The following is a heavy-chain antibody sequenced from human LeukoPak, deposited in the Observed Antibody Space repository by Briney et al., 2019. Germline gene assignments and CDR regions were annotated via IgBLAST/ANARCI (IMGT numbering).Heavy chain of an antibody. V-gene: IGHV3-33*08. Sequence: GGSLRLSRAASGFTFTSYAMHWVRQAPGKGLEWVAVIWYDGSNKYYADSVKGRFTISRDNSKNTLYLQMNSLRAEDTAVYYCANAFYDSSGYAPLPADYWGQGTLVTVSS. D-gene: IGHD3-22*01. CDR1: GFTFTSYA. CDR3: ANAFYDSSGYAPLPADY. J-gene: IGHJ4*02. CDR2: IWYDGSNK.